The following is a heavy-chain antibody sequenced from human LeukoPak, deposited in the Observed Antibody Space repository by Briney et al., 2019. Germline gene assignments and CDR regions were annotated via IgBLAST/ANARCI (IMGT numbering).Heavy chain of an antibody. Sequence: GGSLRLSCAAFGFTFSSYEMNWVRQAPGKGLEWVSYISSSGSTIYYADSVKGRFTISRDNAKNSLYLQMNSLRAEDTAVYYCARGYYYDGSGYYGDYYGMDVWGQGTTVTVSS. CDR1: GFTFSSYE. CDR3: ARGYYYDGSGYYGDYYGMDV. D-gene: IGHD3-22*01. V-gene: IGHV3-48*03. J-gene: IGHJ6*02. CDR2: ISSSGSTI.